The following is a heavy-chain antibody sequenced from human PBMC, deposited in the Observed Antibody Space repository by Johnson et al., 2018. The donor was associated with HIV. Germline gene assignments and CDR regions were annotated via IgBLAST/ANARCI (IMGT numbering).Heavy chain of an antibody. Sequence: QMQLVESGGGLVQPGGSLRLSCAASGFTFSSYAMHWVRQAPGKGLEWVAVISYDGSNKYYADSVKGRFTISRDNSKNTLYLQMNSLRAEDTAVYYCAREGYYNFWSGADAFDIWGQGTMVTVSS. CDR3: AREGYYNFWSGADAFDI. V-gene: IGHV3-30-3*01. CDR1: GFTFSSYA. CDR2: ISYDGSNK. J-gene: IGHJ3*02. D-gene: IGHD3-3*01.